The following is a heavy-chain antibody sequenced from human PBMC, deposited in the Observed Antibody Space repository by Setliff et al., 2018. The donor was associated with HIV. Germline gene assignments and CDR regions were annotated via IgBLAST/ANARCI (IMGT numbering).Heavy chain of an antibody. CDR2: TYYRSKWYN. D-gene: IGHD3-22*01. CDR1: GDSVSSNSAA. J-gene: IGHJ3*02. CDR3: ARTRGLVYYDSSGNAFGI. V-gene: IGHV6-1*01. Sequence: SQTLSLTCAISGDSVSSNSAAWNWIRQSPSRGLEWLGRTYYRSKWYNDYAGSVNSRITINPDTSKNQFSLQLNSVTPEDTAVYYCARTRGLVYYDSSGNAFGIWGQRTMVTVSS.